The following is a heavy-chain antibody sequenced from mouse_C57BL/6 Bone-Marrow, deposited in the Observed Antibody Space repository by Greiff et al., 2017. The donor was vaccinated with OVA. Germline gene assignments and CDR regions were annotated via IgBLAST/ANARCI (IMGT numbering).Heavy chain of an antibody. Sequence: GGGLVQPKGSLKLSCAASGFSFNTYAMNWVRQAPGKGLEWVARIRSKSNNYATYYADSVKDRFTISRDDSESMLYLQMNNLKTEDTAMYYCVRSNYGGAYWGQGTLVTVSA. CDR3: VRSNYGGAY. CDR2: IRSKSNNYAT. J-gene: IGHJ3*01. V-gene: IGHV10-1*01. D-gene: IGHD2-5*01. CDR1: GFSFNTYA.